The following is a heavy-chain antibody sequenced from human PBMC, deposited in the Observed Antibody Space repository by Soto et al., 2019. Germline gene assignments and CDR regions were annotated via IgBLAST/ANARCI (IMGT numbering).Heavy chain of an antibody. CDR1: VFLISTSRVG. CDR2: IYWDDDK. V-gene: IGHV2-5*02. Sequence: QITLKASGPTLVKPTKNLTLTCTFSVFLISTSRVGVGWIRQCPGKALEWLALIYWDDDKRYSPSLKSRLTIHKDTSKNHVVLTMTNMDPVNTASYYCLHYSIAAGGNYGGQGTLVTVSS. J-gene: IGHJ4*02. CDR3: LHYSIAAGGNY. D-gene: IGHD6-13*01.